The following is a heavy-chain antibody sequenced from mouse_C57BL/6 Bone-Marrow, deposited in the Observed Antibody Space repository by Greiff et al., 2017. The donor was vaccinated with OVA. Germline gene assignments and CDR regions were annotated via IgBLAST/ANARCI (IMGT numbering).Heavy chain of an antibody. V-gene: IGHV5-12*01. D-gene: IGHD1-3*01. J-gene: IGHJ1*03. CDR3: ARLPPSKGWYFDV. CDR2: ISNGGGST. Sequence: EVKLQESGGGLVQPGGSLKLSCAASGFTFSDYYMYWVRQTPEKRLEWVAYISNGGGSTYYPDTVKGRFTISRDNAKNTLYLQMSRLKSEDTAMYYCARLPPSKGWYFDVWGTGTTVTVSS. CDR1: GFTFSDYY.